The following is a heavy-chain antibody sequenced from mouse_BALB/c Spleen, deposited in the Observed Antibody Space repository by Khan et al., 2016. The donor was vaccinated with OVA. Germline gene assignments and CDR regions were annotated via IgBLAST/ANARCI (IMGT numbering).Heavy chain of an antibody. D-gene: IGHD1-2*01. J-gene: IGHJ4*01. CDR1: GFSLTSYG. Sequence: QMQLEESGPGLVAPSQNLSITCTVSGFSLTSYGVHWVRQPPGKGLDWLGVIWAGGSTSYNSALMSRLSISKDNSKSHVFLEMSSLQTDDTAMYYCAREPSIYYYGYRTMDNWGQGTSVTVSS. CDR2: IWAGGST. V-gene: IGHV2-9*02. CDR3: AREPSIYYYGYRTMDN.